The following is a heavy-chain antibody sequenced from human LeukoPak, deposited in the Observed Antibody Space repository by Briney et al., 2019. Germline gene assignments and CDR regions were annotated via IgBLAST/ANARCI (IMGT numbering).Heavy chain of an antibody. V-gene: IGHV1-46*01. J-gene: IGHJ2*01. CDR2: INPSGGST. CDR1: GYTFTSCY. D-gene: IGHD6-13*01. Sequence: ASVKVTCKASGYTFTSCYMHWVRQAPGQGLEWMGIINPSGGSTSYAQKFQGRVTMTRDTSTSTVYMELSSLRSEDTAVYYCARTGIAGNWYFDLWGRGTLVTVSS. CDR3: ARTGIAGNWYFDL.